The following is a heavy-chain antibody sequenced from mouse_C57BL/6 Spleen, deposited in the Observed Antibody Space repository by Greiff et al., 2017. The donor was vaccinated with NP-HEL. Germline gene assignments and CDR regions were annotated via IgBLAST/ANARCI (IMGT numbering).Heavy chain of an antibody. CDR2: ISYDGST. CDR1: GYSITSGYY. J-gene: IGHJ1*03. V-gene: IGHV3-6*01. Sequence: EVQLQESGPGLVKPSQSLSLTCSVTGYSITSGYYWNWIRQFPGNKLEWMGYISYDGSTNYNPSLKNRISITRDTSKNQFFLKLNSVTTEDTATYYCARAYGSSFYWYFDVWGTGTTVTVSS. CDR3: ARAYGSSFYWYFDV. D-gene: IGHD1-1*01.